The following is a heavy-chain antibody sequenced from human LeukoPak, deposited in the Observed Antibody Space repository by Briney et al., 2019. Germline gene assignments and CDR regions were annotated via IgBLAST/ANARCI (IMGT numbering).Heavy chain of an antibody. D-gene: IGHD1-20*01. CDR1: GFTFSGYW. J-gene: IGHJ4*02. CDR2: INSDESST. V-gene: IGHV3-74*01. CDR3: ARAGSNWKIDY. Sequence: PGGSLRLSCATSGFTFSGYWMHWVRQVPGKGLVWVSRINSDESSTNYADSVRGRFTISRDNARNTLYLQMNSLRAEDTAIYYCARAGSNWKIDYWGQGDLVTVSS.